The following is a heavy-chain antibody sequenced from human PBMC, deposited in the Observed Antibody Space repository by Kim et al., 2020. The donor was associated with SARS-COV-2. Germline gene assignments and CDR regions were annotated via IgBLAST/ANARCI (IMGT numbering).Heavy chain of an antibody. CDR2: IYYSGST. D-gene: IGHD1-1*01. V-gene: IGHV4-39*01. CDR3: ASPGAPGYYYYGMDV. CDR1: GGSISSSSYY. Sequence: SETLSLTCTVSGGSISSSSYYWGWIRQPPGKGLEWIGSIYYSGSTYYNPSLKSRVTISVDTSKNQFSLKLSSVTAADTAVYYCASPGAPGYYYYGMDVWGQGTTVTVSS. J-gene: IGHJ6*02.